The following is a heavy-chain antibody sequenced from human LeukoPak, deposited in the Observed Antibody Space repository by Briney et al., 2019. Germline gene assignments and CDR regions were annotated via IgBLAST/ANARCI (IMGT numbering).Heavy chain of an antibody. J-gene: IGHJ4*02. CDR3: TTYYYDSSGYPDY. D-gene: IGHD3-22*01. V-gene: IGHV3-15*01. CDR1: GFTFSNAW. Sequence: GGSLRLSCAASGFTFSNAWMSWVRQAPGKGLEWVGRIKSKTDGGTTDYAAPVKGRFTISRDVSKNTLYLQMNGLKTEDTAVYYCTTYYYDSSGYPDYWGQGTLVTVSS. CDR2: IKSKTDGGTT.